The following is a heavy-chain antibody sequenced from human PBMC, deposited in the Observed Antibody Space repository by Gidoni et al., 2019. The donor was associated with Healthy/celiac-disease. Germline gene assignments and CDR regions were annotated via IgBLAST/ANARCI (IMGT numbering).Heavy chain of an antibody. CDR3: AADSSYDFWSGYSGGMDV. Sequence: QMQLVQSGPEVKKPGTSVKVSCKASGFTFTSSAVQWVRQARGQRLEWIGWIVVGSGNRNYAQEFQERVTITRDMSTSTAYMKLSSLRSEDTAVYYCAADSSYDFWSGYSGGMDVWGQGTTVTVSS. CDR2: IVVGSGNR. D-gene: IGHD3-3*01. J-gene: IGHJ6*02. CDR1: GFTFTSSA. V-gene: IGHV1-58*01.